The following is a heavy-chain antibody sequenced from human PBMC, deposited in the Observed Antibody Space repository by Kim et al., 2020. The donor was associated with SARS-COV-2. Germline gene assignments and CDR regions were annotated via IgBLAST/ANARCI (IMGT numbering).Heavy chain of an antibody. CDR3: ASVGPYYYDSSGYYY. D-gene: IGHD3-22*01. J-gene: IGHJ6*01. CDR1: GYSISSGYY. Sequence: SETLSLTCTVSGYSISSGYYWGWIRQPPGKGLEWIGSIYHSGSTYYNPSLKSRVTISVDTSKNQFSLKLSSVTAADTAVHYCASVGPYYYDSSGYYY. CDR2: IYHSGST. V-gene: IGHV4-38-2*02.